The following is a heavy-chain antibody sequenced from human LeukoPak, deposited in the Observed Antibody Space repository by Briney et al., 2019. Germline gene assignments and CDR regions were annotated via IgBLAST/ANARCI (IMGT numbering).Heavy chain of an antibody. CDR1: GGSINSYY. D-gene: IGHD6-19*01. Sequence: PSETLSLTCTVSGGSINSYYWSWIRQPPGKGLEWVGYIYYSGSTSYNPSLKSRVTISVDTSKNQFSLKLNSVLTGHTADYYCARRKNSAWSTDAFDIWGQGTMVTVSS. CDR2: IYYSGST. V-gene: IGHV4-59*08. CDR3: ARRKNSAWSTDAFDI. J-gene: IGHJ3*02.